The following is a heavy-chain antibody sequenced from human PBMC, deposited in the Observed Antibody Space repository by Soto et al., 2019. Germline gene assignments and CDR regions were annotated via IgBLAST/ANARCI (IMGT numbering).Heavy chain of an antibody. CDR1: GGSISSGDYY. D-gene: IGHD3-22*01. CDR2: IYYSGST. Sequence: PSETLSLTCTVSGGSISSGDYYWSWIRQPPGKGLEWIGYIYYSGSTYYNPSLKSRVTISVDTSKNQFSLKLSSVTAADTAVYYCARGELPSYYYDSSGPPGHWGQGTLVTVSS. J-gene: IGHJ4*02. V-gene: IGHV4-30-4*01. CDR3: ARGELPSYYYDSSGPPGH.